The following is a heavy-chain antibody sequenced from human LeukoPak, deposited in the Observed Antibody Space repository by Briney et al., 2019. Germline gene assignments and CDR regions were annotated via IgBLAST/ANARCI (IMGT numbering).Heavy chain of an antibody. D-gene: IGHD6-13*01. V-gene: IGHV1-69*13. J-gene: IGHJ4*02. CDR3: ARSFIADDFNFDY. Sequence: ASVKVSCKASGGTFSSYAISWVRQAPGQGLEWMGGIIPIFGTANYAQKFQGRVTITADESTSTAYMELSSLRSEDTAVYYCARSFIADDFNFDYWGQGTLVTVSS. CDR1: GGTFSSYA. CDR2: IIPIFGTA.